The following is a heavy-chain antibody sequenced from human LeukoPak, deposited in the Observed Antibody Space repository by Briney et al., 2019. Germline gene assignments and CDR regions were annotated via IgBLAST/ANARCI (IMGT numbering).Heavy chain of an antibody. D-gene: IGHD6-19*01. V-gene: IGHV3-11*06. CDR3: ASIAVAGSVGYYYYGMDV. CDR1: GFTFSDYY. CDR2: ISSSSSYT. Sequence: GGSLRLSCAASGFTFSDYYMSWIRQAPGKGLEWVSYISSSSSYTNYADSVKGRFTISRDNAKNSLYLQMSSLRAEDTAVYYCASIAVAGSVGYYYYGMDVWGKGTTVTVSS. J-gene: IGHJ6*04.